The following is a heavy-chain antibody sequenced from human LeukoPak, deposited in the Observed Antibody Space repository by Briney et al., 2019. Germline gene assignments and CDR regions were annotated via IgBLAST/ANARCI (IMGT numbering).Heavy chain of an antibody. J-gene: IGHJ6*02. CDR3: ARSGSTYYYGMDV. V-gene: IGHV3-33*01. CDR1: GFTSSSYG. D-gene: IGHD3-10*01. CDR2: IWYDGTDK. Sequence: GGSLRLSCAASGFTSSSYGMHWVRQGPGKGLEWVTFIWYDGTDKNYADSVKGRFTISRDNSKNTLYLQMNSLRAEDTAVYYCARSGSTYYYGMDVWGQGTTVTVSS.